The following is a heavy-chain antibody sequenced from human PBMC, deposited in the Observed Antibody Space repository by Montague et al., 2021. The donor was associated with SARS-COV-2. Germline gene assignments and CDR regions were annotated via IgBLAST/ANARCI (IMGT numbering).Heavy chain of an antibody. CDR3: ARHFQSGSYGAYYYYGMDV. CDR1: GFTFSSHA. J-gene: IGHJ6*02. CDR2: IGDSGDST. V-gene: IGHV3-23*01. D-gene: IGHD1-26*01. Sequence: SLRLSCAVSGFTFSSHAMSWVRQAPGRGLEWVSGIGDSGDSTYYADSVKGRFTISRDNSNNMLYLQMISLRVEDTAAYYCARHFQSGSYGAYYYYGMDVWGQGATVTVSS.